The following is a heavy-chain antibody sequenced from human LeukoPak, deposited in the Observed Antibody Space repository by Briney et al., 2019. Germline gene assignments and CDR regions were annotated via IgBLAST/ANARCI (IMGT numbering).Heavy chain of an antibody. Sequence: SETLSLTCAVCGGSFSVYYWSWIRQPPGKGLEWIGEINHSGSTNYNPSLKSRVTISVDTSKNQFSLKLSSVTAADTAVYYCARGSRGAAGFDYWGQGTVVTVSS. V-gene: IGHV4-34*01. J-gene: IGHJ4*02. CDR1: GGSFSVYY. CDR2: INHSGST. CDR3: ARGSRGAAGFDY. D-gene: IGHD6-13*01.